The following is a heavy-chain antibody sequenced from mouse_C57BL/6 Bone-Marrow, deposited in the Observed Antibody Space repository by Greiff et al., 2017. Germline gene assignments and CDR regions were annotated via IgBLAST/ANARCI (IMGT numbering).Heavy chain of an antibody. CDR3: ARVRNYYYGLNY. V-gene: IGHV1-82*01. CDR2: IYPGDGDT. Sequence: VQLQQSGPELVKPGASVKISCKASGYAFSSSWMNWVKQRPGKGLEWIGRIYPGDGDTNYNGKFKGKATLTADKSSSTAYMQLSSLTSEDSAVYFCARVRNYYYGLNYWGQGTTLTVSS. D-gene: IGHD1-1*01. CDR1: GYAFSSSW. J-gene: IGHJ2*01.